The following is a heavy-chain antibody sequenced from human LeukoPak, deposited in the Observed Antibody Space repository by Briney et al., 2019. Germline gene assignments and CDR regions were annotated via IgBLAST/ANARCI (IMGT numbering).Heavy chain of an antibody. V-gene: IGHV3-23*01. Sequence: GGSLRLSCAASGFTFSSSAMSWVRQAPGKGLEWVSAISNNGGCTYYADSVQGRFTISRDNSKSTLCLQMNSLRAEDTAVYYCAKQLGYCSDGSCYFPYWGQGTLVTVSS. D-gene: IGHD2-15*01. CDR1: GFTFSSSA. CDR2: ISNNGGCT. J-gene: IGHJ4*02. CDR3: AKQLGYCSDGSCYFPY.